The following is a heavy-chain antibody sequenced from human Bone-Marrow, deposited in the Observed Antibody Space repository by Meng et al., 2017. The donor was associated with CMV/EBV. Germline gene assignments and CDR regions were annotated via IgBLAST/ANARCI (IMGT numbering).Heavy chain of an antibody. CDR3: AKIRWGESDY. CDR2: IRFDGDNK. V-gene: IGHV3-30*02. Sequence: GGSLRLPGITSGFIFSNYGMHWVRQAPGKGLEWVAFIRFDGDNKYYADSVKGRFAISRDNSKNTLYLQMNSLRSEDAAVYYCAKIRWGESDYWDQGTVVTVSS. J-gene: IGHJ4*02. D-gene: IGHD3-16*01. CDR1: GFIFSNYG.